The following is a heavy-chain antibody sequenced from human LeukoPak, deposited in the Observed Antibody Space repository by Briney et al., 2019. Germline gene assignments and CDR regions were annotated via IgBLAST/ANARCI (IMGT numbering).Heavy chain of an antibody. V-gene: IGHV3-48*03. CDR2: ISTSGYTI. Sequence: PGGSLRLSCAASGFIFSDYEINWVRQAPGKGLEWVSYISTSGYTINYADSVKGRFTISRDNAKNTLYLQMNSLRAEDTAVYYCAREYYYDSSGYYPFDYWGQGTLVTVSS. J-gene: IGHJ4*02. CDR1: GFIFSDYE. D-gene: IGHD3-22*01. CDR3: AREYYYDSSGYYPFDY.